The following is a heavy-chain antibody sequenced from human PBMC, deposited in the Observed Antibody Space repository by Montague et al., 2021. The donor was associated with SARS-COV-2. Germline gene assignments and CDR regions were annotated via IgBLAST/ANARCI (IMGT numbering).Heavy chain of an antibody. D-gene: IGHD5-24*01. CDR2: IFSGGSP. CDR3: ARGGDSFDD. Sequence: TLSLTCTISGGSLKIDSSYWSWVRQPAGKGLEWIGRIFSGGSPYYSPSLKSRVAISLDTSNYRFSLRLTSVTAADTAVYFCARGGDSFDDWGQGILVTVSS. V-gene: IGHV4-61*02. CDR1: GGSLKIDSSY. J-gene: IGHJ4*02.